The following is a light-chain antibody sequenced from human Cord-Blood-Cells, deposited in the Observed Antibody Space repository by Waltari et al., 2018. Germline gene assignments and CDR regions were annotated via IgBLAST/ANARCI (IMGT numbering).Light chain of an antibody. CDR3: MQALQTPYT. J-gene: IGKJ2*01. Sequence: IVMTTSQRSLPVTTGEPASISCRSSQSLLHSNGYLYLDLYLQKPGQSPQLLVYLGSDRAAGVPDRFSDSGSGTDFTLKISRVEAENVGVYYCMQALQTPYTFGQGTKLEIK. V-gene: IGKV2-28*01. CDR2: LGS. CDR1: QSLLHSNGYLY.